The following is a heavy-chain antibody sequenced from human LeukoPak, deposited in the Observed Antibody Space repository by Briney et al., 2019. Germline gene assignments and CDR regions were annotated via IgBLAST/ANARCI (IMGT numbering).Heavy chain of an antibody. CDR2: INPNSGGT. J-gene: IGHJ4*02. CDR3: ARESMGDSSGYYYPSDY. Sequence: ASVKVSCKASGYTFTGYYMHWVRQAPGQGLEWMGWINPNSGGTNYAQKFQGRVTMTRDTSISTAYMELSRLRSDDTAVYYCARESMGDSSGYYYPSDYWGQGTLVTGSS. D-gene: IGHD3-22*01. CDR1: GYTFTGYY. V-gene: IGHV1-2*02.